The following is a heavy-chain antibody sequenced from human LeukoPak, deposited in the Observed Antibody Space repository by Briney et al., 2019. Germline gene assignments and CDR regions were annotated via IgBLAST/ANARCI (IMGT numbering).Heavy chain of an antibody. Sequence: ASVKVSCKASGYTFTDYYMHWVRQAPRQGLEWVGWINPLTGSTGYAQKFQGRVTMTRDTSISTTYMELTRLRSDDTAVYFCARYTELLGRHFDYWGQRTPVTVFS. CDR2: INPLTGST. CDR3: ARYTELLGRHFDY. D-gene: IGHD1-1*01. CDR1: GYTFTDYY. J-gene: IGHJ4*02. V-gene: IGHV1-2*02.